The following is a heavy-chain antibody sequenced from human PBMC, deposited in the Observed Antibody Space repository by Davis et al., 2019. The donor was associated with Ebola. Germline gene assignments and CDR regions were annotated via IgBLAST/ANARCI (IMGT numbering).Heavy chain of an antibody. CDR3: ARAQFPTTSDH. CDR1: GFTLTNYA. J-gene: IGHJ4*02. V-gene: IGHV1-18*01. D-gene: IGHD1-1*01. CDR2: INPHNGNT. Sequence: ASVKVSCKASGFTLTNYAIHWVRQAPGQGLEWMGWINPHNGNTNYAQNVQGRVTVTTDTSTSTAYMEVGSLRSDDTAVYYCARAQFPTTSDHWGQGTLVTVSS.